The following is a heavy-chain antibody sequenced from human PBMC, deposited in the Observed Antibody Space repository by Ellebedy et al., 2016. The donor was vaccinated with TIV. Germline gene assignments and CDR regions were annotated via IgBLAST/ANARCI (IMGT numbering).Heavy chain of an antibody. CDR1: GDTFTSLT. V-gene: IGHV1-3*01. CDR2: IHAGNGNT. CDR3: ARNGQTTGAFDL. D-gene: IGHD4-17*01. Sequence: AASVKVSCKASGDTFTSLTVHWVRQAPGQRPEWMGWIHAGNGNTKYSQKFQVRVTITRDTSASTAYMELGSLRSEDTAVYYCARNGQTTGAFDLWGQGTMVTVSS. J-gene: IGHJ3*01.